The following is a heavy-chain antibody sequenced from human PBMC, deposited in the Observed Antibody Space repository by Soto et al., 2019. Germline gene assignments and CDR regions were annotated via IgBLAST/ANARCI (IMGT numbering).Heavy chain of an antibody. D-gene: IGHD3-22*01. CDR1: GGSINDDTYY. CDR3: ASGGAWITYYYDSSGYSDAFDI. J-gene: IGHJ3*02. CDR2: IYYSGTT. V-gene: IGHV4-39*01. Sequence: PSETLSLTCTVSGGSINDDTYYWGWIRQPPGKGLEWIGSIYYSGTTYYNPSLKSRVTISVDTSKNQFSLKLSSVTAADTAVYYCASGGAWITYYYDSSGYSDAFDIWGQGTMVTVSS.